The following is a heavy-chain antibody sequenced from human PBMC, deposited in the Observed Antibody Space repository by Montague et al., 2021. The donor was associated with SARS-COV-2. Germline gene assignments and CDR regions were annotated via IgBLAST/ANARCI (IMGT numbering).Heavy chain of an antibody. CDR1: GGSISSYY. J-gene: IGHJ6*02. D-gene: IGHD3-10*01. Sequence: SETLSLTCTVSGGSISSYYWSWIRQPAGKGLEWIGRIYTSGSTNYNPSLKSRVTMSVDTAKNQFSLKLSSVTAADTAVYYCAGGVWFVDKMAACEYYGMDVWGQGTTVTVSS. CDR2: IYTSGST. V-gene: IGHV4-4*07. CDR3: AGGVWFVDKMAACEYYGMDV.